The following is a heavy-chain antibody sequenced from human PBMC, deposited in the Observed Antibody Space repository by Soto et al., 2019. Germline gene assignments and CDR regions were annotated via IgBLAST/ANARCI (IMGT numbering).Heavy chain of an antibody. CDR2: IYYSGST. D-gene: IGHD2-2*01. Sequence: TLSLTCTVSGGSISSGGYYWSWIRQHPGKGLEWIGYIYYSGSTYYNPSLKSRVTISVDTSKNQFSLKLSSVTAADTAVYYCASSYCISTSCYDGYHYYGMDVWGQGTTVTVS. CDR3: ASSYCISTSCYDGYHYYGMDV. CDR1: GGSISSGGYY. J-gene: IGHJ6*02. V-gene: IGHV4-31*03.